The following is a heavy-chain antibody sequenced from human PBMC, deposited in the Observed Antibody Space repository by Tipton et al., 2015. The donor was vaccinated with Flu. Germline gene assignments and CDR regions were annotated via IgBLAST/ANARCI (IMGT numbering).Heavy chain of an antibody. CDR1: GFTFSDYY. CDR2: ISGSGGST. Sequence: SLRLSCAASGFTFSDYYMSWVRQAPGKGLEWVSAISGSGGSTYYADSVKGRFTISRDNSKNTLYLQMNSLRAEDTAVYYCAKVRTYYYDSSGSYYFDFWGQGTLVTVSS. CDR3: AKVRTYYYDSSGSYYFDF. J-gene: IGHJ4*02. V-gene: IGHV3-23*01. D-gene: IGHD3-22*01.